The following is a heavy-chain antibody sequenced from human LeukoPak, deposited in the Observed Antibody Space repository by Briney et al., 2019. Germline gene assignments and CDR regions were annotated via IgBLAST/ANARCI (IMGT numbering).Heavy chain of an antibody. Sequence: PSGTLSLTCAVSGGSISSSNWWSWVRQPPGKGLEWIGEIYHSGSTNYNPSLKSRVTISVDKSKNQFSLKLSSVTAADTAVYYCARRAQEGITMVRGVIRANWFDPWGQGTLVTVSS. V-gene: IGHV4-4*02. CDR2: IYHSGST. CDR1: GGSISSSNW. CDR3: ARRAQEGITMVRGVIRANWFDP. D-gene: IGHD3-10*01. J-gene: IGHJ5*02.